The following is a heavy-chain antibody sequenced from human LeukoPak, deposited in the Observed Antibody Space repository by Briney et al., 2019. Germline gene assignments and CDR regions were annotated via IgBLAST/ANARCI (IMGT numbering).Heavy chain of an antibody. V-gene: IGHV1-69*02. CDR1: GGTFSSYT. CDR2: IIPILGIA. Sequence: SVKVSCKASGGTFSSYTISWVRQAPGQGLEWMGRIIPILGIANYAQKFQGRVTIAADKSTSTAYMELSSLRSEDTAVYYCASLVYSNTARYYFDYWGQGTLVTVSS. J-gene: IGHJ4*02. CDR3: ASLVYSNTARYYFDY. D-gene: IGHD4-11*01.